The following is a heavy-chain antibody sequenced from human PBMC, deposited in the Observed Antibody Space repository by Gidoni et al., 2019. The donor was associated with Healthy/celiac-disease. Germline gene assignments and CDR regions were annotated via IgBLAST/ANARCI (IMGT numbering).Heavy chain of an antibody. CDR2: ISGSGGST. J-gene: IGHJ5*02. CDR3: AKTDYCSGGSCPPGWFDP. CDR1: GFTFSSYA. D-gene: IGHD2-15*01. V-gene: IGHV3-23*01. Sequence: EVQLLESGGGLVQPGGSLRLSCAASGFTFSSYAMSWVRQAPGKGLEWVSAISGSGGSTYYADSVKGRFTISRDNSKNTLYLQMNSLRAEDTAVYYCAKTDYCSGGSCPPGWFDPWGQGTLVTVSS.